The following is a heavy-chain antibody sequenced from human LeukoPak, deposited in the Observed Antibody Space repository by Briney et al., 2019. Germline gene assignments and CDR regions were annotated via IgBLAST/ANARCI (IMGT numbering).Heavy chain of an antibody. Sequence: ASVKVSCKASGYTFTGYYMHWVRQAPGQGLEWMGWINPNSGGTNYAQKFQGRVTMTRDTSISTAYMELSRLRSDDTAVYYCARSWFLEWFVDYWGQGTLVTVSS. D-gene: IGHD3-3*01. V-gene: IGHV1-2*02. CDR1: GYTFTGYY. CDR2: INPNSGGT. J-gene: IGHJ4*02. CDR3: ARSWFLEWFVDY.